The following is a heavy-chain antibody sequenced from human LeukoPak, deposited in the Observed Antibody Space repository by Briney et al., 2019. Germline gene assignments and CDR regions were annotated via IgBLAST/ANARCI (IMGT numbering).Heavy chain of an antibody. CDR3: ARDRGTTVRYWFDP. CDR1: GYTFTSYG. V-gene: IGHV1-18*01. D-gene: IGHD4-17*01. CDR2: ISAYNGNT. J-gene: IGHJ5*02. Sequence: GASVKVSCKASGYTFTSYGISGVRQAPGQGLEWMGWISAYNGNTNYAEKLQGRVTMTTDTSTSTAYMELRSLRSDDTAVYYCARDRGTTVRYWFDPWGQGTLVTVSS.